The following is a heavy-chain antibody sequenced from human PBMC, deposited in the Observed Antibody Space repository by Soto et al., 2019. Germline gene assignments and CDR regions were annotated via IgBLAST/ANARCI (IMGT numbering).Heavy chain of an antibody. CDR2: IIPIFGTA. D-gene: IGHD3-22*01. CDR1: GYTFTSYG. J-gene: IGHJ4*02. CDR3: ASASHYYDSSGSLDY. Sequence: GASVKVSCKASGYTFTSYGISWVRQAPGQGLEWMGGIIPIFGTANYAQKFQGRVTITADESTSTAYMELSSLRSEDTAVYYCASASHYYDSSGSLDYWGQGTLVTVSS. V-gene: IGHV1-69*13.